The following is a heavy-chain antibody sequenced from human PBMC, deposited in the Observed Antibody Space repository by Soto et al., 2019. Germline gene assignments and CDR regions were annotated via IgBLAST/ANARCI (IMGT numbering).Heavy chain of an antibody. D-gene: IGHD6-19*01. V-gene: IGHV3-30*18. Sequence: QVQLVESGGGVVQPGRSLRLSCAASGFTFSSCGMHWVRQAPGKGLEWVAVISYDGSNKYYGDSVKGRFTISRDNSKNTLYLQMNSLRGEDTALYYCAKDERASSAWYTGYYYYGMDVWGQGTTVTVSS. CDR1: GFTFSSCG. J-gene: IGHJ6*02. CDR3: AKDERASSAWYTGYYYYGMDV. CDR2: ISYDGSNK.